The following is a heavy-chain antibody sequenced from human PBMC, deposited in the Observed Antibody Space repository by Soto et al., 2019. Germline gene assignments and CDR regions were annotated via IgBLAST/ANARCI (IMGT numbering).Heavy chain of an antibody. Sequence: QVQLVQSGAEVKKPGASVKVSCKASGYRFTNHGISWVRQAPVQGLEWMGWISGNDGKTKYARKFQGRVTMTTDTSTSIDYMEMNSLRHDDTAVYYCARDFYPLAYYFDYWGQGTLVTVSS. CDR3: ARDFYPLAYYFDY. V-gene: IGHV1-18*01. CDR2: ISGNDGKT. CDR1: GYRFTNHG. J-gene: IGHJ4*02.